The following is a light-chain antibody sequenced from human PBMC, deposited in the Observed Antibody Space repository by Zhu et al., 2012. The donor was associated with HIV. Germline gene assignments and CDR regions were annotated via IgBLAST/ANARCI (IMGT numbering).Light chain of an antibody. CDR3: QKXNSDPQVT. CDR1: QGISNY. V-gene: IGKV1-27*01. CDR2: AAS. Sequence: DIQVTQSPSSLSASVGDRVTITCRASQGISNYLAWYQQKTGKVPKLLIYAASTLQSGVPSRFSGSGFGTDFTLTISSLQPEDAATYYCQKXNSDPQVTFGGGPKV. J-gene: IGKJ4*01.